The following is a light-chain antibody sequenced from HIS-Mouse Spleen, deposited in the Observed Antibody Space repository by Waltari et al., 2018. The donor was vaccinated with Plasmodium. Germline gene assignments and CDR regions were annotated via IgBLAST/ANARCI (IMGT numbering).Light chain of an antibody. Sequence: SYELTQPPSVSVSPGQTARITCSGDASPKKYAYWYQQKSGPAPVLVIYEDIKRPSGIPEKFSGSSSGTMANWTISGAQVEDEAYCYCYSTDSSGNHRVFGGGTKLTVL. J-gene: IGLJ3*02. CDR2: EDI. CDR3: YSTDSSGNHRV. CDR1: ASPKKY. V-gene: IGLV3-10*01.